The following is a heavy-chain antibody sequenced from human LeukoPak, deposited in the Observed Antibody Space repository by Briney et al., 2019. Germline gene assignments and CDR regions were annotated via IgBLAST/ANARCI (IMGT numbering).Heavy chain of an antibody. CDR2: IYYSGST. CDR3: ARKFCRGGSCYGGVPGFDP. D-gene: IGHD2-15*01. J-gene: IGHJ5*02. CDR1: GGSISSYY. V-gene: IGHV4-59*01. Sequence: PSETLSLTYTVSGGSISSYYWSWIRQPPGKGLEWIGYIYYSGSTNYNPSLKSRVTISVDTSKNQFSLKLSSVTAADTAVYYCARKFCRGGSCYGGVPGFDPGGREPLVTVSS.